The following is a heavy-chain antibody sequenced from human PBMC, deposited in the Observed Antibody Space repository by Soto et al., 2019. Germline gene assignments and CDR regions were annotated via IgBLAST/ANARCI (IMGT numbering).Heavy chain of an antibody. D-gene: IGHD6-13*01. V-gene: IGHV1-69*05. J-gene: IGHJ4*02. CDR2: IIPIFGTA. CDR1: GGTFSSYA. CDR3: ARDNGDIAAAGTVY. Sequence: SVKVSCKASGGTFSSYAISWVRQAPGQGLEWMGGIIPIFGTANYAQKLQGRVTMTTDTSTSTAYMELRSLRSDDTAVYYCARDNGDIAAAGTVYWGQGTLVTVSS.